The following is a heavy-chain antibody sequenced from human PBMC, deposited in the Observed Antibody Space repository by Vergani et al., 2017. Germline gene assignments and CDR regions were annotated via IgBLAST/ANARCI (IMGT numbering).Heavy chain of an antibody. J-gene: IGHJ6*03. Sequence: QVQLVESGGGVVQPGRSLRLSCAASGFTFSSYGMHWVRQAPGKGLEWVAVIWYDGSNKYYADSVKGRFTISRDNSKNTLYLQMNSLRAEDTAVYYCARDRCISTSCYSYYYYYMDVWGKGTTVTVSS. V-gene: IGHV3-33*01. CDR2: IWYDGSNK. CDR1: GFTFSSYG. CDR3: ARDRCISTSCYSYYYYYMDV. D-gene: IGHD2-2*01.